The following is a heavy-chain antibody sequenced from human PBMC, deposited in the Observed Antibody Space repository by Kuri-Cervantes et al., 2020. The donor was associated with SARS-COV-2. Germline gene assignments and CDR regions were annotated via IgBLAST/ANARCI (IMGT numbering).Heavy chain of an antibody. Sequence: SETLSLTCTVSGYSISSGYYWGWIRQPPGKGLEWIGSIYHSGSTYYNPSLKSRVTISVDTSKNQFSLKLSSVTAADTAIYYCYCAPKEGFDSWGQGTLVTVSS. V-gene: IGHV4-38-2*02. J-gene: IGHJ4*02. CDR1: GYSISSGYY. CDR3: YCAPKEGFDS. CDR2: IYHSGST. D-gene: IGHD2-21*01.